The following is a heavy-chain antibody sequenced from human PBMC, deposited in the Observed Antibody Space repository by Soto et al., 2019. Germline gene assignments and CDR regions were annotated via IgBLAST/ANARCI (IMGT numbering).Heavy chain of an antibody. V-gene: IGHV5-10-1*01. CDR3: ARHPTGYSYGPVQDY. CDR2: IDPSDSYT. Sequence: GESLKISCKGSGYSFTSYWISWVRQMPGKGLEWMGRIDPSDSYTNYSPSFQGHVTISADKSISTAYLQWSSLKASDTAMYYCARHPTGYSYGPVQDYWGQGTLVTSP. J-gene: IGHJ4*02. CDR1: GYSFTSYW. D-gene: IGHD5-18*01.